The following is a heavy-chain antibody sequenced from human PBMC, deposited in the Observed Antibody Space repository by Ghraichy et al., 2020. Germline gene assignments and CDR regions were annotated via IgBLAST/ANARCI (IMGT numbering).Heavy chain of an antibody. CDR1: GFIFRSYA. Sequence: GGSLRLSCVVSGFIFRSYAMSWVRQAPGKGLEWVSAISGSGGSTYYADSVKGRFTISRDNSKNTLYLQMNSLRAEDTAVYYCAKDSHYDFWSGSPSYYNYYMDVWGKGTTVTVSS. CDR3: AKDSHYDFWSGSPSYYNYYMDV. D-gene: IGHD3-3*01. J-gene: IGHJ6*03. CDR2: ISGSGGST. V-gene: IGHV3-23*01.